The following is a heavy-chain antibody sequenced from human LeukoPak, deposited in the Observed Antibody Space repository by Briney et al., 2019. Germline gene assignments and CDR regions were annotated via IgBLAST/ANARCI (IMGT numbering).Heavy chain of an antibody. Sequence: PGRSLRLSCAASGFTFTTYGMHWVRQAPGKGLEWVAVISYDGSYKYYVDSVKGRFTISRDNAKNTLYLQMNTLRVEDTAVYYCTRDLMDYDVSTGLHHYYMDVWGQGTTVTVSS. CDR2: ISYDGSYK. J-gene: IGHJ6*02. D-gene: IGHD3-9*01. V-gene: IGHV3-30*03. CDR1: GFTFTTYG. CDR3: TRDLMDYDVSTGLHHYYMDV.